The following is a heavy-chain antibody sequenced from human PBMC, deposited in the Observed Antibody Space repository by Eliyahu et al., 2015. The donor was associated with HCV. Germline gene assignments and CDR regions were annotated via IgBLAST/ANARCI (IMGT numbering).Heavy chain of an antibody. D-gene: IGHD4-23*01. CDR3: ATGPPVGGGFALDI. J-gene: IGHJ3*02. Sequence: QVQLVQSGGGVGQPGRSLRLSCAASGFNFSRHGMHWVRQAPGKGLGWVAVIWYDGTNDNYADSVKGRFTITRDNSKNTLYLQMSSLRADDTAVYYCATGPPVGGGFALDIWGQGTPVTVSS. V-gene: IGHV3-33*01. CDR2: IWYDGTND. CDR1: GFNFSRHG.